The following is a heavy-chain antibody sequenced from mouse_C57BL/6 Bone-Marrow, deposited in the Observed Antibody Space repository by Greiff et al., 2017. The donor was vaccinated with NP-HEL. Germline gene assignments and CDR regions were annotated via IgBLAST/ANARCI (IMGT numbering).Heavy chain of an antibody. V-gene: IGHV14-4*01. D-gene: IGHD1-1*01. CDR3: TMYYYGSPYAMDY. CDR2: IDPENGDT. J-gene: IGHJ4*01. Sequence: VQLQQSGAELVRPGASVKLSCTASGFNIKDDYMHWVKQRPEQGLEWIGWIDPENGDTEYASKFQGKATITADTSSNTAYLQLSSLTSEDTAVYYCTMYYYGSPYAMDYWGQGTSVTVSS. CDR1: GFNIKDDY.